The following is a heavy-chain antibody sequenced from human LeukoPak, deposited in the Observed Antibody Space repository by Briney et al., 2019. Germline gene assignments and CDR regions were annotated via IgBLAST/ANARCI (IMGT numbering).Heavy chain of an antibody. CDR2: INHSGST. CDR3: ARASPGASETYYYYGMDV. J-gene: IGHJ6*02. Sequence: SETLSLTCAVYGGSFSVYYWSWIRQPPGKGLEWIGEINHSGSTNYNPSLKSRVTISVDTSKNQFSLKLSSVTAADTAVYYCARASPGASETYYYYGMDVWGQGTTVTVPS. D-gene: IGHD2-2*01. V-gene: IGHV4-34*01. CDR1: GGSFSVYY.